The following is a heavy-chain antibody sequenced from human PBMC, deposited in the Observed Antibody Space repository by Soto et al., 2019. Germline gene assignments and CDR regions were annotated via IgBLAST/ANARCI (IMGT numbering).Heavy chain of an antibody. CDR2: TXHSGSX. V-gene: IGHV4-34*01. CDR1: RGSFTGYY. J-gene: IGHJ5*02. Sequence: XXTLSLTCAVYRGSFTGYYWSWIRQPPGXGLEWIGETXHSGSXNYNQSLKSRVXISVDTSXXQFSLKLSSVTAEDTAVSYCARDRKSRSRQFDPWRKGTLVTVSS. CDR3: ARDRKSRSRQFDP.